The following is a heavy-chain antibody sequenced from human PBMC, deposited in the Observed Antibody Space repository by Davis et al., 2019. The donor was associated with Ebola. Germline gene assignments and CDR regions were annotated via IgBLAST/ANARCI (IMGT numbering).Heavy chain of an antibody. Sequence: KVSCKGLGYSFYQYWIGWVRQMPGKGLEWMGIIYTGDSDTRYSPSFRGQVTISADKSMKTAFLQWSSLKASDSGMYYCASLRRTITGMDDGFDIWGQGTMVTVSS. CDR2: IYTGDSDT. CDR1: GYSFYQYW. D-gene: IGHD2-8*02. V-gene: IGHV5-51*01. J-gene: IGHJ3*02. CDR3: ASLRRTITGMDDGFDI.